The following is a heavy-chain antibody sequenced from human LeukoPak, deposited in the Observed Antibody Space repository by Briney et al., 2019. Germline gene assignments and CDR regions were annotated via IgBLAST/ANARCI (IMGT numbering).Heavy chain of an antibody. CDR1: GGSISSGGYY. D-gene: IGHD4-17*01. CDR2: IYYSGST. CDR3: ARPHDYGDPRYFDL. V-gene: IGHV4-31*03. Sequence: SETLSLTCTVSGGSISSGGYYWSWIRQHPGKGLEWIGYIYYSGSTYYNPSLKSRVTISVDTSKNQFSLKLSSVTAADTAVYYCARPHDYGDPRYFDLWGRGTLVTVSS. J-gene: IGHJ2*01.